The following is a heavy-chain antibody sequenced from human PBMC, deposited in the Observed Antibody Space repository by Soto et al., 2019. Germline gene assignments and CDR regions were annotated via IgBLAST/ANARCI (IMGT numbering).Heavy chain of an antibody. CDR2: ISGSGGST. V-gene: IGHV3-23*01. J-gene: IGHJ6*03. CDR1: GFTFSSYA. D-gene: IGHD2-2*01. CDR3: AKEDIVVVPAAITDYYYYYMDV. Sequence: GGSLRLSCAASGFTFSSYAMSWVRQAPGKGLEWVSAISGSGGSTYYADSVKGRFTISRDNSKNTLYLQMNSLRAEDTAVYYCAKEDIVVVPAAITDYYYYYMDVWGKGTTVTVSS.